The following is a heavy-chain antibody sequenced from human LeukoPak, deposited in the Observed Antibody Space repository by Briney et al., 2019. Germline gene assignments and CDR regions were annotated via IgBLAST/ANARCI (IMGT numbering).Heavy chain of an antibody. V-gene: IGHV3-48*01. CDR3: ARDSTGYYGSVSYFLSG. Sequence: GGSLRLSCAASGFTFSSYSMNWGRQAPGKGLEWVSYISSSSSTIYYADSVKGRFTISRDNAKNSLYLQMNSLRAEDTAVYYCARDSTGYYGSVSYFLSGWGQGTLVTVSS. CDR1: GFTFSSYS. D-gene: IGHD3-10*01. J-gene: IGHJ4*02. CDR2: ISSSSSTI.